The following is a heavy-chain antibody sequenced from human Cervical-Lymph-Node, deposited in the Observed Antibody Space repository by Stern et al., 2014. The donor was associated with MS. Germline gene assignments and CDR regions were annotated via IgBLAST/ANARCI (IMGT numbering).Heavy chain of an antibody. CDR1: GYSLTSYW. J-gene: IGHJ4*02. D-gene: IGHD2-15*01. V-gene: IGHV5-51*01. CDR2: IYPGDADT. Sequence: VKLVQSGAEVKQPGESLKVSCKGSGYSLTSYWIDWVRQMPGKGLEWMGFIYPGDADTRYSPSFEAQVTISADKTTSTAYLQWSSLKTSDTAMYDCAKSRSGYCSGDTCYNKGFDYWGQGTLVTVSS. CDR3: AKSRSGYCSGDTCYNKGFDY.